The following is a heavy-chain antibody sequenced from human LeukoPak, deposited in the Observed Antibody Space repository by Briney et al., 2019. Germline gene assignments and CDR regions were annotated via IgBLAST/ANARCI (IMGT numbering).Heavy chain of an antibody. V-gene: IGHV3-23*01. CDR3: AKDDAWLRFGE. J-gene: IGHJ4*02. Sequence: GGSLRLSCAASGFTFSNRGMNWVRQAPGKGLEWVSGISPSGDITYYADSVKGRFTISRDNSKNTLYLEVISLTAEDTAVYYCAKDDAWLRFGEWSQGTLVTASS. CDR2: ISPSGDIT. D-gene: IGHD3-10*01. CDR1: GFTFSNRG.